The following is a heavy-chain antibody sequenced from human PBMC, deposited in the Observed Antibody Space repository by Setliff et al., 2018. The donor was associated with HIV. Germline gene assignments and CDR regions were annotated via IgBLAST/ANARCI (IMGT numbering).Heavy chain of an antibody. Sequence: SETLSLTCTVPGGSINRSNYYWGWIRQPPGKGLEWIGTISYTGSTYYDPSLKSRVTISLDTSKNQFFLKLSSVTAPDTAIHYCERQTWEYYDTLTGYYRSPKNFDSWGQGTLVTVSS. V-gene: IGHV4-39*01. CDR3: ERQTWEYYDTLTGYYRSPKNFDS. D-gene: IGHD3-9*01. J-gene: IGHJ4*02. CDR2: ISYTGST. CDR1: GGSINRSNYY.